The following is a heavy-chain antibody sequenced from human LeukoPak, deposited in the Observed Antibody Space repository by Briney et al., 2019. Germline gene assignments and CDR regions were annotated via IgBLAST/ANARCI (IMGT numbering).Heavy chain of an antibody. CDR3: ARGHHSSSSARFGY. D-gene: IGHD6-6*01. CDR2: INHSGST. V-gene: IGHV4-38-2*02. J-gene: IGHJ4*02. Sequence: PSETLSLTCTVSGYSISSGYYWGWIRQPPGKGLEWIGEINHSGSTNYNPSLKSRVTISVDTSKNQFSLKLSSVTAADTAVYYCARGHHSSSSARFGYWGQGTLVTVSS. CDR1: GYSISSGYY.